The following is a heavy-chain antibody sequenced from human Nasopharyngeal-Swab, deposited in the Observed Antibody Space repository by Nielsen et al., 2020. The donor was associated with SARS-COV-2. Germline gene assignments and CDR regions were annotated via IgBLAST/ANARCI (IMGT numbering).Heavy chain of an antibody. CDR2: ITYRGPT. CDR3: ARHSRVTTVVVVTLFDY. D-gene: IGHD3-22*01. Sequence: SETLSLTCTVSGASITDNNYYWAWIRQAPGKGLEWIGSITYRGPTFYNPSLKSRVSISVDASQNQFSLNLWSVTAADTAVFYCARHSRVTTVVVVTLFDYWGRGSLVTVSS. J-gene: IGHJ4*02. CDR1: GASITDNNYY. V-gene: IGHV4-39*01.